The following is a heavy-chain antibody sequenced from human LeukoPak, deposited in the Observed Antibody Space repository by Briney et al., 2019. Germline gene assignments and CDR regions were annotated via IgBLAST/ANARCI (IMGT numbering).Heavy chain of an antibody. V-gene: IGHV4-59*01. CDR2: IYYSGST. CDR1: GGSISSYY. D-gene: IGHD6-6*01. J-gene: IGHJ5*02. CDR3: ARDGSYSSSSTWFDP. Sequence: SETLSLTCTVSGGSISSYYWSWIWQPPGKGLEWIGYIYYSGSTNYNPSLKSRVTISVDTSKNQFSLKLSSVTAADTAVYYCARDGSYSSSSTWFDPWGQGTLVTVSS.